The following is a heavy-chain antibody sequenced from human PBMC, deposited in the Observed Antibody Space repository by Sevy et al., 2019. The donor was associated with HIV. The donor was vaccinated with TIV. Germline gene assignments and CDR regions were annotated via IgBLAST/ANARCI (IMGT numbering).Heavy chain of an antibody. J-gene: IGHJ4*02. D-gene: IGHD1-26*01. CDR3: AKAEFQSGSYMKSPFDY. V-gene: IGHV3-23*01. Sequence: GGSLRLSCAASGFIFSSYAMNWVRQAPGKGLEWVSGVSGSGISTYYTDSVKGRFTISRDNSKNTLYLQMNSLRADDTAVYYCAKAEFQSGSYMKSPFDYWGPGTQVTVSS. CDR1: GFIFSSYA. CDR2: VSGSGIST.